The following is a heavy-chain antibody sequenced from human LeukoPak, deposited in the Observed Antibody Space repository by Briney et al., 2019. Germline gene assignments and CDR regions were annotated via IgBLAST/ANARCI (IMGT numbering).Heavy chain of an antibody. V-gene: IGHV4-59*08. CDR3: ARHPGRLFDY. CDR1: DGSISSYY. J-gene: IGHJ4*02. CDR2: IYYSGST. Sequence: SETLSLNCTVYDGSISSYYWSWIRQPPGKGLEWIGYIYYSGSTNYNPSLKSRVTISVDTSKNQFSLKLSSVTAADTAVYYCARHPGRLFDYWGQGTLVTVSS.